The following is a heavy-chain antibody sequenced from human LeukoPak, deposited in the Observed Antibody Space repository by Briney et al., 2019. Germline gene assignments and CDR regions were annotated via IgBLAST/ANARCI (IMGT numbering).Heavy chain of an antibody. CDR2: ISAYNGNT. D-gene: IGHD3-3*01. CDR3: ARDAIVRNDFWSGYYLDRGKPGGLNWFDP. J-gene: IGHJ5*02. CDR1: GYTFTTYD. Sequence: ASVKVSCKASGYTFTTYDISWVRQAPGQGLEWMGWISAYNGNTNYAQKLQGRVTMTTDTSTSTAYMELRGLRSDDTAVYYCARDAIVRNDFWSGYYLDRGKPGGLNWFDPWGQGTLVTVSS. V-gene: IGHV1-18*01.